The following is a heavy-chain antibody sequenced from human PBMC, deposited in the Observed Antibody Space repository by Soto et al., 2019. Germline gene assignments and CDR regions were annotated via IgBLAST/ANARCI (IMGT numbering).Heavy chain of an antibody. V-gene: IGHV3-21*01. CDR1: GFTFSSHS. D-gene: IGHD1-1*01. CDR2: ISSTSLYI. J-gene: IGHJ3*01. Sequence: EVQLVESGGGLVQPGRSLRVSCAASGFTFSSHSMNWVRQAPGKGLEWVSSISSTSLYIYYADSVKGRFTISRDDANNSLYLQMNSVRVEDTGVFYCARDRTTGTTYGWAALDLWGQGKVGAVSS. CDR3: ARDRTTGTTYGWAALDL.